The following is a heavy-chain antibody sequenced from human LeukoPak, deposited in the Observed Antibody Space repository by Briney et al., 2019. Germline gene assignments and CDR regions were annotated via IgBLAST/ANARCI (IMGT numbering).Heavy chain of an antibody. CDR1: GGSISSSSYY. D-gene: IGHD5-12*01. V-gene: IGHV4-39*07. J-gene: IGHJ4*02. CDR3: VRGDMVAKDFDY. Sequence: SETLSLTCTVSGGSISSSSYYWGWIRQPPGKGLEWIGSIYYDGSTYHNPSLKSRVTISVDTCKNQFSLKLSSVTAADTAVYYCVRGDMVAKDFDYWGQGTLVTVSS. CDR2: IYYDGST.